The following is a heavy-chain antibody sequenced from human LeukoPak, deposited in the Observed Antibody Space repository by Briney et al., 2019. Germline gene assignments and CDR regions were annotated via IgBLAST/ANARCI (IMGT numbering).Heavy chain of an antibody. D-gene: IGHD2-2*01. V-gene: IGHV3-30*02. J-gene: IGHJ4*02. Sequence: GSLRLSCAASGFSFSSYGMHWVRQAPGKGLEWVAFIRYDGSNKYYADSVKGRFTISRDNSKNTLYLQMDRLRAEDTAVYYCAKDPPNAAKVVVPAARVELDHWGQGTLVTVSS. CDR1: GFSFSSYG. CDR3: AKDPPNAAKVVVPAARVELDH. CDR2: IRYDGSNK.